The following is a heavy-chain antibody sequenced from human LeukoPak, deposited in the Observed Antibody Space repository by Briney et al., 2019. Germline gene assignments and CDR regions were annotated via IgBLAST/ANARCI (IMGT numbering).Heavy chain of an antibody. CDR1: GYTFTGYY. J-gene: IGHJ5*02. CDR3: TRDLLGGSGTFDP. D-gene: IGHD3-10*01. V-gene: IGHV1-2*02. Sequence: GASVKVSCKASGYTFTGYYLHWVRQAPGQGLEWMGWINPDSGDTNYLQKFQGRATMTRDTSISTAYMELSRLSSDDTAVYYCTRDLLGGSGTFDPWGQGTLVTVSS. CDR2: INPDSGDT.